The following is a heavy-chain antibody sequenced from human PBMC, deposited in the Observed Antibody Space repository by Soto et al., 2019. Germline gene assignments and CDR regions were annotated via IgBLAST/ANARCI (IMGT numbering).Heavy chain of an antibody. CDR2: ISYDGSNK. CDR1: GFTFSSYA. CDR3: ARGRIIAEAGIDYYGMGV. J-gene: IGHJ6*02. V-gene: IGHV3-30-3*01. Sequence: PGGSLRLSCAASGFTFSSYAMHWVRQAPGKGLEWVAVISYDGSNKYYADSVKGRFTISRDNSKNTLYLQMNSLRAEDTAVYYCARGRIIAEAGIDYYGMGVWGQGTTSTVSS. D-gene: IGHD6-13*01.